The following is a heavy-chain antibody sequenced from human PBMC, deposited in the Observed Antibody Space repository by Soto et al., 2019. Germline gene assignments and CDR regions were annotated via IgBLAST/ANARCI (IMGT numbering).Heavy chain of an antibody. Sequence: SETLSLTCTVSGGSISSTNYFWGWIRQPPGKGLEWIGSIHYSGSTYYNLSLKSRVTISVDTSKNQFSLKLTSVTAADPAVYYCARQRDYYDTSGDSYFDYGGQGTLVSVSS. CDR1: GGSISSTNYF. J-gene: IGHJ4*02. CDR2: IHYSGST. CDR3: ARQRDYYDTSGDSYFDY. D-gene: IGHD3-22*01. V-gene: IGHV4-39*01.